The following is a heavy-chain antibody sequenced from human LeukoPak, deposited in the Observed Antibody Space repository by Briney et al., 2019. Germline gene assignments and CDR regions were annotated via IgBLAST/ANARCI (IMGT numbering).Heavy chain of an antibody. CDR2: MNPNSGNT. Sequence: GASVKVSCKASGYTFTSYDINWVRQATGQGLEWMGWMNPNSGNTGYAQKFQGRVTITRNTSISTAYMELSSLRSDDTAVYYCARDGGLRGVITYWGQGTLVTVSS. J-gene: IGHJ4*02. D-gene: IGHD3-10*01. CDR3: ARDGGLRGVITY. CDR1: GYTFTSYD. V-gene: IGHV1-8*03.